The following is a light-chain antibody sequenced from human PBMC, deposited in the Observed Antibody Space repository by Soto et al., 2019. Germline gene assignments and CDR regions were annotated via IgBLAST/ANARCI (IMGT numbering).Light chain of an antibody. CDR3: SSYTSINSYV. Sequence: QSALTQPASVSGSPGQSITISCTGTSSDVGGYNYVSWYQQHPGKAPKLMIYYVSHRPSGVSDRFSGSKSGNTASLTISWLQAEDEADYYCSSYTSINSYVFGTGTKLTVL. CDR1: SSDVGGYNY. J-gene: IGLJ1*01. V-gene: IGLV2-14*03. CDR2: YVS.